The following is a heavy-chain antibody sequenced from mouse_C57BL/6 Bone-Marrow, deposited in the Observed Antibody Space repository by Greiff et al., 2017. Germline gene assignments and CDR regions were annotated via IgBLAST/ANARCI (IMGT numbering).Heavy chain of an antibody. D-gene: IGHD2-1*01. CDR2: INPSSGYT. CDR1: GYTFTSYW. Sequence: VQLQQSGADLAKPGASVKLSCKASGYTFTSYWMHWVKQRPGQGLEWIGYINPSSGYTKYNQKFKAKATLTAEKSSSTAYMQLSSLTYEDSAVYYCARGICYGNYFFAYWGQGTLVTVSA. CDR3: ARGICYGNYFFAY. J-gene: IGHJ3*01. V-gene: IGHV1-7*01.